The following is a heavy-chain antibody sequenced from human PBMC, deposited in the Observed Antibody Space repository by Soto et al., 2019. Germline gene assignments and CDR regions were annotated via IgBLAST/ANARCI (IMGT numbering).Heavy chain of an antibody. CDR1: GGFISTGDYC. V-gene: IGHV4-30-4*01. J-gene: IGHJ4*02. CDR2: IYYSGGA. Sequence: QVRLQESGPGLVKPSQTLSLTYTVSGGFISTGDYCWSWIRQPPGKGLEWIGFIYYSGGAYYNPSLKSRVTISIDTPKKQFSLKLSSLTAADTAVYYCARAMWTVSPPYFDFWGLGTLVTVSS. CDR3: ARAMWTVSPPYFDF. D-gene: IGHD2-21*01.